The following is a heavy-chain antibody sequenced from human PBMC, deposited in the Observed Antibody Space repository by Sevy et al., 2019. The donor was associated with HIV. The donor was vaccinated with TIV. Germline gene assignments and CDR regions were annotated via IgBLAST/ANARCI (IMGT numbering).Heavy chain of an antibody. CDR2: IWFDGSNT. J-gene: IGHJ4*02. CDR1: GFTFSTHG. V-gene: IGHV3-33*01. Sequence: GGSLRLSCAASGFTFSTHGMHWVRQAPGKGLEWVAVIWFDGSNTYYADSVKGRFTISRDIAKNTLHLQMNSLRVEDKAVYYCARDLEFYDYGDYGPAFMPDYWGQGTLVTVSS. CDR3: ARDLEFYDYGDYGPAFMPDY. D-gene: IGHD4-17*01.